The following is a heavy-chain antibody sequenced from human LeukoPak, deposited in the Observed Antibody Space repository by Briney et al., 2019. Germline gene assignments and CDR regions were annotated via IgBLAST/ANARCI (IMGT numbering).Heavy chain of an antibody. D-gene: IGHD5-24*01. V-gene: IGHV4-59*08. Sequence: SETLSLTCTVSGGSISSYYWSWIRQPPGKGLEWIGYIYYSGSTNYNPSLKSRVTISVDTSKNQFSLKLSSVTAADTAVYYCARQTSMMPTAGYDYWGQGTLVTVSS. CDR3: ARQTSMMPTAGYDY. J-gene: IGHJ4*02. CDR2: IYYSGST. CDR1: GGSISSYY.